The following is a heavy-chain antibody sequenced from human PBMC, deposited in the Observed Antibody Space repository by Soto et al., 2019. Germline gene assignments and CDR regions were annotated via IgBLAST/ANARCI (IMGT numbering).Heavy chain of an antibody. CDR1: GFTFSSSW. J-gene: IGHJ4*02. Sequence: EEQLVESGGGLVQPGGSLRLSCAASGFTFSSSWMHWVRQAPGKGLVWVSRINSDGSSADYAGSVKGRFTISRDNAKNTLFLQMNSLRAEDTAVYHCAKFGEWGHWGQGTLVTVSS. CDR3: AKFGEWGH. V-gene: IGHV3-74*01. CDR2: INSDGSSA. D-gene: IGHD3-10*01.